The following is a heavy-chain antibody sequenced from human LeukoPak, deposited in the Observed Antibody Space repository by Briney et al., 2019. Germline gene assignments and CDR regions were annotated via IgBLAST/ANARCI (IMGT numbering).Heavy chain of an antibody. D-gene: IGHD3-3*01. J-gene: IGHJ5*02. Sequence: ASVNVSCKASGGTFSSYAISWVRQAPGQGLEWMGGIIPIFGTANYAQKFQGRVTITADESTSTAYMELSSLRSEDTAVDYCAREFLEWLSWFDPWGQGTLVTVSS. CDR3: AREFLEWLSWFDP. CDR2: IIPIFGTA. V-gene: IGHV1-69*13. CDR1: GGTFSSYA.